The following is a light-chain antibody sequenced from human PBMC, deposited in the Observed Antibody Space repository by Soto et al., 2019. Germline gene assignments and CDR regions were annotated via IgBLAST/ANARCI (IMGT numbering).Light chain of an antibody. CDR2: DAS. CDR3: QQYNNWPRT. CDR1: QSVRSN. Sequence: EIVMTQSPATLSVSAGERATLSCRARQSVRSNLAWYQQKPGQAPRLLIYDASTRATGIPARFSGSVSGTEFILTISSLQSEDFGVYYCQQYNNWPRTFGQGTKVDIK. V-gene: IGKV3D-15*01. J-gene: IGKJ1*01.